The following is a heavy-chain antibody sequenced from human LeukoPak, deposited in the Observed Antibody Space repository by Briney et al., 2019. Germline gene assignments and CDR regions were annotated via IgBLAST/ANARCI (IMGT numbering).Heavy chain of an antibody. J-gene: IGHJ5*02. D-gene: IGHD4-17*01. CDR1: GFTFSSYA. CDR3: AKDEVWDYGDYVSYNWFDP. Sequence: GGSLRLSCAASGFTFSSYAMSWVRQAPGKGLEWVSAISGSGGSTYYADSVKGRFTISRDNSKNTLHLQMNSLRAEDTAVYYCAKDEVWDYGDYVSYNWFDPWGQGTLVTVSS. CDR2: ISGSGGST. V-gene: IGHV3-23*01.